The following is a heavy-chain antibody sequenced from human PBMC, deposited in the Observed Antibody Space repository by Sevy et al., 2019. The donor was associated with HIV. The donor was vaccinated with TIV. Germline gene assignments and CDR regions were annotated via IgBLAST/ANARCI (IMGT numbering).Heavy chain of an antibody. V-gene: IGHV3-30*18. D-gene: IGHD3-9*01. CDR3: AKDFTGDNGMDV. Sequence: GGSLRLSCVVSGFTFTTSGVHWVRQAPGKGLEWVAVISYHGRDKFYADSVKGRFTISRDNSDNILYLHMNSLRSEDTAVYYCAKDFTGDNGMDVWGQGTMVTVSS. CDR1: GFTFTTSG. CDR2: ISYHGRDK. J-gene: IGHJ6*02.